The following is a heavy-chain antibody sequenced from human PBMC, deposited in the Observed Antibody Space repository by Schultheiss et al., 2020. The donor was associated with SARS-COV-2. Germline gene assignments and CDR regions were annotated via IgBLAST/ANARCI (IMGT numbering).Heavy chain of an antibody. CDR1: GFTFSSYG. J-gene: IGHJ6*02. CDR2: IWYDGSNK. V-gene: IGHV3-33*01. D-gene: IGHD2-2*01. Sequence: GGSLRLSFAASGFTFSSYGMHWVRQAPGKGLEWVAVIWYDGSNKYYADSVKGRFTISRDNSKNTLYLQMNSLRAEDTAVYYCARDPGYCSSTSCSTHGMDVWGQGTTVTVSS. CDR3: ARDPGYCSSTSCSTHGMDV.